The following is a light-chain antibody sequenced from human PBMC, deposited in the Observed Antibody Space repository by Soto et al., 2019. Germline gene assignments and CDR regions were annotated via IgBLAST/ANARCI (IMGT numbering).Light chain of an antibody. CDR2: VVS. J-gene: IGLJ1*01. CDR3: SSYAGSNNFF. Sequence: QSVLTQPPSASGSPGQSVTISCTGTSSDVGGYNYVSWYQQHPGKAPKLMIYVVSKRPSGVPDRFSGSKSGNTASLTVSGLQAEDEADYYCSSYAGSNNFFFGTGTKVTVL. V-gene: IGLV2-8*01. CDR1: SSDVGGYNY.